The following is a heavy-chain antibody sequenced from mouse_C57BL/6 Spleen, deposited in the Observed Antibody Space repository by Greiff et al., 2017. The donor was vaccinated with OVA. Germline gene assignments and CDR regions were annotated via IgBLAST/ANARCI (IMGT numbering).Heavy chain of an antibody. CDR1: GYTFTGYW. V-gene: IGHV1-9*01. D-gene: IGHD1-1*01. J-gene: IGHJ1*03. CDR2: ILPGSGST. CDR3: ARPTLRNWYFDV. Sequence: QVQLQQSGAELMKPGASVKLSCKATGYTFTGYWIEWVKQRPGHGLEWIVEILPGSGSTNYNEKFKGKATFTADTSSNTAYMQLSSLTTEDSAIYYCARPTLRNWYFDVWGTGTTVTVSS.